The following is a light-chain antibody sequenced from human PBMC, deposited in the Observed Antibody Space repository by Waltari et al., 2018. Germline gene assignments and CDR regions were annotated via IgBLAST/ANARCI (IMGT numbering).Light chain of an antibody. J-gene: IGLJ3*02. CDR1: SPHIGAVFL. CDR3: QSFDTSLTAWV. Sequence: QSVLTQPPSVSGAPGQRVTIPCPGSSPHIGAVFLVHWYQQLPGTVPKLLIFDNNNRPSGVPARFSGSRSGTSASLAITGLQAEDEADYYCQSFDTSLTAWVFGGGTKLTVL. CDR2: DNN. V-gene: IGLV1-40*01.